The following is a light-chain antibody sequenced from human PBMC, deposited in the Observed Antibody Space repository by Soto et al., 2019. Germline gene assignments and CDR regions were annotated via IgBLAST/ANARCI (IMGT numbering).Light chain of an antibody. CDR3: CSYAGTNIV. CDR2: EVS. Sequence: QSVLTQPPSASGSPGQSVTISCTGPSSDVGGYNYVSWYQQYPGKAPKLVIYEVSKRPSGVPDRFFGSKSGNTASLTVSGLQPEDEADYYCCSYAGTNIVFGGGTKLTVL. J-gene: IGLJ2*01. V-gene: IGLV2-8*01. CDR1: SSDVGGYNY.